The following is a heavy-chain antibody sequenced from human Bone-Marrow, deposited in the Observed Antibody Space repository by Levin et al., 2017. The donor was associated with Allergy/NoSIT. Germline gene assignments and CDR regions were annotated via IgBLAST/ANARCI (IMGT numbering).Heavy chain of an antibody. CDR1: GDSVSSNSAA. D-gene: IGHD6-13*01. CDR2: TYYRSKWYN. V-gene: IGHV6-1*01. CDR3: ARDGGILAGGTRFDY. Sequence: PSQTLLLTCAISGDSVSSNSAAWNWIRQSPSRGLEWLGRTYYRSKWYNDYAVSVKSRITINPDTSKSQFSLQLNSVTPEDTAVYYCARDGGILAGGTRFDYWGQGTLVTVSS. J-gene: IGHJ4*02.